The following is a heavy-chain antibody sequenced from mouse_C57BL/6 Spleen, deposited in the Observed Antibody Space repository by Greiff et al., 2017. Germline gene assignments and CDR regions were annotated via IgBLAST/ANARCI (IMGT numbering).Heavy chain of an antibody. CDR2: IDPSDSAT. Sequence: QVQLQQPGAELVRPGSSVKLSCKASGYTFTSYWMHWVKQRPIQGLEWIGNIDPSDSATHYNQKFKDKATLTVDKSSSTAYMQLSSLTSEDSAVYYCARVSPPDYYGSRGDYWGQGTTLTVSS. D-gene: IGHD1-1*01. CDR1: GYTFTSYW. V-gene: IGHV1-52*01. J-gene: IGHJ2*01. CDR3: ARVSPPDYYGSRGDY.